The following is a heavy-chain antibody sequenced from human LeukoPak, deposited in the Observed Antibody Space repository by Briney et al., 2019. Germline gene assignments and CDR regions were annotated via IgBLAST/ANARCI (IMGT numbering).Heavy chain of an antibody. CDR2: ISDSGSST. D-gene: IGHD6-6*01. V-gene: IGHV3-23*01. Sequence: PGGSLRLSCAVSGFTFSSYAMSWVRQAPGKGLGWVSAISDSGSSTSHIDSVKGWFTISRDNSKNTLYLQMSSLRAEDTAVYYCAKDYPSSLVDYWGQGTLVTVSS. CDR3: AKDYPSSLVDY. CDR1: GFTFSSYA. J-gene: IGHJ4*02.